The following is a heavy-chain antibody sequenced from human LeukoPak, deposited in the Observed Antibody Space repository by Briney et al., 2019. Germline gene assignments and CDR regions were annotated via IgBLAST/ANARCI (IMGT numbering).Heavy chain of an antibody. CDR1: GFTFSSYA. D-gene: IGHD1-1*01. J-gene: IGHJ4*02. CDR3: ARGARWIDF. CDR2: ISGSGGGT. V-gene: IGHV3-23*01. Sequence: PRGSLRLSCAASGFTFSSYAMSWVRQAPEKGLEWVATISGSGGGTYYADSVRGRFTISRDNAKNSLYLQMNSLRAEDTAVYYCARGARWIDFWGQGTLVTVSS.